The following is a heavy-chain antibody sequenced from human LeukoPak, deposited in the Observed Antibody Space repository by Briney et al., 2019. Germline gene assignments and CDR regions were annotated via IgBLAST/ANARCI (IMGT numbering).Heavy chain of an antibody. Sequence: ASLRLSCAASGFTFSSYAMSWVRQPPGKGLEWIGDINHSGSTNYNASLKNRVTISIDTSRNQFSLQLSSVTAADTAVYYCARGDAYYHGSGSYSPYYVDYWGQGTLVTVTS. CDR3: ARGDAYYHGSGSYSPYYVDY. CDR1: GFTFSSYA. D-gene: IGHD3-10*01. J-gene: IGHJ4*02. V-gene: IGHV4-34*01. CDR2: INHSGST.